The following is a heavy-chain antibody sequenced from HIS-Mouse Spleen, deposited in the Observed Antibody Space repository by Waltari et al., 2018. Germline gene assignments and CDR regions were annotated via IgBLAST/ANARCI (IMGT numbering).Heavy chain of an antibody. CDR3: ARLAAAGTY. CDR2: IYYRGRT. V-gene: IGHV4-39*07. J-gene: IGHJ4*02. Sequence: QLQLQESGPGLVKPSETLSLTCTVSGGSISSSSYYWGWTRQPPGKGLEWIGSIYYRGRTYYNPSLKSRVTISVDTSKNQFSLKLSSVTAADTAVYYCARLAAAGTYWGQGTLVTVSS. D-gene: IGHD6-13*01. CDR1: GGSISSSSYY.